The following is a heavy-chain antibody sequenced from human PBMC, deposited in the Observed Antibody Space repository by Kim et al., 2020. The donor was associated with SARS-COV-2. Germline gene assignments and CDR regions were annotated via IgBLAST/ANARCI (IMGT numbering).Heavy chain of an antibody. Sequence: ADSGQGRFTISRDNAKNSLYLQMTSLRAEDTAVYYCARDPLPYYYYYMDVWGKGTTVTVSS. CDR3: ARDPLPYYYYYMDV. V-gene: IGHV3-48*03. J-gene: IGHJ6*03.